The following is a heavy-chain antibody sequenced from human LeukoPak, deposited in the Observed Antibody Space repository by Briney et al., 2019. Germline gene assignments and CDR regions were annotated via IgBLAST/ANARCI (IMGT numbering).Heavy chain of an antibody. Sequence: ASVKVSCKASGYTFTGYYMHWVRQAPGQGLEWMGRINPNSGGTNYAQKFQGRVTMTRDTSISTAYMELSRLRSDDTAVYYCARAPFLSSAWLVKRGGDCFDYWGQGTLVTVSS. CDR3: ARAPFLSSAWLVKRGGDCFDY. V-gene: IGHV1-2*06. J-gene: IGHJ4*02. CDR1: GYTFTGYY. D-gene: IGHD6-19*01. CDR2: INPNSGGT.